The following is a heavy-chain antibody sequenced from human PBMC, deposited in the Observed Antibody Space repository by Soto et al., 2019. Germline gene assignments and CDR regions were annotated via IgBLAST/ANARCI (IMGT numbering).Heavy chain of an antibody. D-gene: IGHD2-15*01. CDR3: ARGPGGPDGPGDY. Sequence: QVQLVQSGAEVKKPGASVKVSCKASGYTFFTYAMHWVRQAPGQRLEWMGWINAGNGNTKYSQKFQGRVTITGDTSASTAYMQLSSLRSEDTAVYYCARGPGGPDGPGDYWGQGTLVTVSS. V-gene: IGHV1-3*01. J-gene: IGHJ4*02. CDR1: GYTFFTYA. CDR2: INAGNGNT.